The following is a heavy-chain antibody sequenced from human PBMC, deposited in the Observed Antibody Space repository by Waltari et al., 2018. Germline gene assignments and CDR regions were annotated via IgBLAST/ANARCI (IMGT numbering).Heavy chain of an antibody. Sequence: QLQLQESGPGLVKPSETLSPPSSVSGGSITTSPPYWGWIRQPPGQGLEWIGTFSYNGATYTSPSLKSRVTMSRDTSKNQLSLTLGSVTAADTAVYYCATYIGASVGTAAFDVWGQGTMVTISS. V-gene: IGHV4-39*01. D-gene: IGHD5-12*01. CDR2: FSYNGAT. J-gene: IGHJ3*01. CDR1: GGSITTSPPY. CDR3: ATYIGASVGTAAFDV.